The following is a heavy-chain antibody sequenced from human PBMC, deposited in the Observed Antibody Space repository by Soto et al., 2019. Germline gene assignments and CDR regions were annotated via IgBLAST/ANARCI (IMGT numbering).Heavy chain of an antibody. Sequence: QVQLQQWGAGLLKPSETLSLTCAVYGGSFSGYYWSWIRQPPGKGLEWIGEINHSGSTNYNPCLKSRVIISVDTSMHQFSLKLSSVTAADTAVYYCARGCAMKPGIAAAGIFGCWFDPWGQGTLVTVSS. J-gene: IGHJ5*02. V-gene: IGHV4-34*01. CDR1: GGSFSGYY. CDR2: INHSGST. CDR3: ARGCAMKPGIAAAGIFGCWFDP. D-gene: IGHD6-13*01.